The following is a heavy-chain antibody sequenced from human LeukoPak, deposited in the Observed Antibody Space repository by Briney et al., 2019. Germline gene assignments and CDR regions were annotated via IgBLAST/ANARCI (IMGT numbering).Heavy chain of an antibody. CDR2: ISSSSSYI. CDR1: GFTFSSYS. J-gene: IGHJ4*02. CDR3: ARGDYCSSTSCYIEGDY. V-gene: IGHV3-21*01. Sequence: GGSLRLSCAASGFTFSSYSMNWVRQAPGKGLEWVSSISSSSSYIYYADSVKGRFTISRDNAKNSLYLQMNSLRAEDTAVYYCARGDYCSSTSCYIEGDYWGQGTLVTVSS. D-gene: IGHD2-2*02.